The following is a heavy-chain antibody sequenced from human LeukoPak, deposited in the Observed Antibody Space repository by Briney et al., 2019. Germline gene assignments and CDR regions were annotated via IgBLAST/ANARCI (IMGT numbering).Heavy chain of an antibody. Sequence: PGGSLRLSCAASGFTFDDYAMHWVRHAPGKGLEWVSLISGDGGSTCYADSVKGRFTISRDNSKNSLYLQMNSLRTEDTALYYCAKDRTPRNLSYDFWSGYYLDVWGKGTTVTVSS. CDR2: ISGDGGST. D-gene: IGHD3-3*01. J-gene: IGHJ6*03. CDR3: AKDRTPRNLSYDFWSGYYLDV. CDR1: GFTFDDYA. V-gene: IGHV3-43*02.